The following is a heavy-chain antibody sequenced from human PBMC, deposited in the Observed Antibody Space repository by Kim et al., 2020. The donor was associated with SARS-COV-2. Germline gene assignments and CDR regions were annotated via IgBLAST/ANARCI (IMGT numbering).Heavy chain of an antibody. CDR3: ARGSAGKGQDY. Sequence: SETLSLTCAVYGGSFSGYYWSWIRQPPGKGLEWIGEINHSGSTNYNPSLKSRVTISVDTSKNQFSLKLSSVTAADTAVYYCARGSAGKGQDYWGQGTLVTVSS. CDR2: INHSGST. CDR1: GGSFSGYY. V-gene: IGHV4-34*01. J-gene: IGHJ4*02. D-gene: IGHD3-10*01.